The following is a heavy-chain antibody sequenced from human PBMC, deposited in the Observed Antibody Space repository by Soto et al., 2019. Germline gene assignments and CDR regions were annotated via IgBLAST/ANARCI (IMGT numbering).Heavy chain of an antibody. Sequence: QVQLVQSGAEVKKPGSSVKVSCKASGGTFSSYAISWVRQAPGQGLEWMGGIIPIPGTANYAQKFQGRVTITADESTSTAYMELSSLRSEDTAVYYCARSQGSSTSLEIYYYYYYGMDVGGQWTTVTVSS. CDR1: GGTFSSYA. CDR3: ARSQGSSTSLEIYYYYYYGMDV. D-gene: IGHD2-2*01. J-gene: IGHJ6*02. V-gene: IGHV1-69*01. CDR2: IIPIPGTA.